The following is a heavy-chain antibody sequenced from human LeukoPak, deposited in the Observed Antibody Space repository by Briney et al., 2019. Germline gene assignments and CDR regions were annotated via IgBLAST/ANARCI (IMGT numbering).Heavy chain of an antibody. V-gene: IGHV6-1*01. J-gene: IGHJ4*02. CDR2: TYYRPKWYN. CDR1: GDSVSSNSAA. Sequence: SQTLSLTCAISGDSVSSNSAAWNWIRQSPSRGLEWLGRTYYRPKWYNDYAVSVKSRITINPDTSKNQFSLQLNSVTPEDTAVYYCARADYYGSGSYYYYFDYWGQGTLVTVSS. CDR3: ARADYYGSGSYYYYFDY. D-gene: IGHD3-10*01.